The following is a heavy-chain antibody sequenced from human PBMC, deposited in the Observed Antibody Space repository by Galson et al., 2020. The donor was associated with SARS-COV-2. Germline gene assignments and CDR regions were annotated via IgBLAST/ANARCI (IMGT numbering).Heavy chain of an antibody. V-gene: IGHV1-24*01. CDR3: ATAPGIAAAGTRGWFDP. Sequence: ASVKVSCKVSGYTLTELSMHWVRQAPGKGLEWMGGFDPEDGETIYAQKFQGRVTMTEDTSTDTAYMELSSLRSEDTAVYYCATAPGIAAAGTRGWFDPWGQGTLVTVSS. D-gene: IGHD6-13*01. CDR2: FDPEDGET. CDR1: GYTLTELS. J-gene: IGHJ5*02.